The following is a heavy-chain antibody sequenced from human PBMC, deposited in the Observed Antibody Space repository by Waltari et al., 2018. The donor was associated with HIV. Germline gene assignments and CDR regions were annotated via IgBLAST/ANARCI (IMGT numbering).Heavy chain of an antibody. CDR2: ISDIGGST. J-gene: IGHJ6*02. CDR1: GFTFSRYA. D-gene: IGHD4-4*01. V-gene: IGHV3-23*01. Sequence: EVQLLESGGGLVQPGGSLRLSCAASGFTFSRYAMTWVRQAPGKGLEWGSAISDIGGSTYYADSVKGRFTISRDNSKNTLYLQMKSLRTEDTAVFYCAKGDSQDYYYYGMDVWGQGTTVTVSS. CDR3: AKGDSQDYYYYGMDV.